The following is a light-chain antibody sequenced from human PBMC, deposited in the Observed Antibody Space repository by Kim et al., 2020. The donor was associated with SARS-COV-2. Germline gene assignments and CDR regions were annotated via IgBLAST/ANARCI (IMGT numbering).Light chain of an antibody. Sequence: DIVMTQSPFSLPVTPGEPASISCRSSQSLLHSNGYNYLDWYLQKPGQSPQLLIYLGSNRASGVPDRFSGSGSGTDFTLKISRVEAEDVGVYYCMQALQTPITFGQGTRPEIK. J-gene: IGKJ5*01. CDR1: QSLLHSNGYNY. CDR3: MQALQTPIT. CDR2: LGS. V-gene: IGKV2-28*01.